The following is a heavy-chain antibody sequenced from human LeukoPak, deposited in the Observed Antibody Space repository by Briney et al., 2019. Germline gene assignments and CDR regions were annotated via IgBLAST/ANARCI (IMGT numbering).Heavy chain of an antibody. CDR3: TRGPYCSAGTCYFIY. V-gene: IGHV3-15*01. J-gene: IGHJ4*02. CDR1: GFSFSNAW. D-gene: IGHD2-15*01. Sequence: GGSLRLSCAASGFSFSNAWMSWVRQAPGKGLEWVGRIKNKADGETTDYVAPVKGRFIISRDDSKDTLYLQMNSLKSEDTAVYYCTRGPYCSAGTCYFIYWGQGILVTVSP. CDR2: IKNKADGETT.